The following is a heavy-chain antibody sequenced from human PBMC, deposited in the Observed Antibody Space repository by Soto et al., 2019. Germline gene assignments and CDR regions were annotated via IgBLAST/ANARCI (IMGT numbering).Heavy chain of an antibody. CDR2: ISSFSNYM. J-gene: IGHJ4*02. V-gene: IGHV3-21*01. CDR1: GFTFSNAW. CDR3: AKLPGGTSVVDY. Sequence: PGGSLRLSCAASGFTFSNAWMNWVRQAPGKGLEWVSSISSFSNYMYYTDSVKGRFTISRDNARNSLYLQMNSLRAEDTAVYFCAKLPGGTSVVDYWGRGTLVTVSS. D-gene: IGHD6-13*01.